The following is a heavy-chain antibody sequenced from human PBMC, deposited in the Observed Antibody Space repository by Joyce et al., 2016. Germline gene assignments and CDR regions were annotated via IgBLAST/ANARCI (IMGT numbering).Heavy chain of an antibody. D-gene: IGHD5-18*01. J-gene: IGHJ4*02. Sequence: EVQLLESGGGLVQPGGSLRLSCEASGFIFSTCAMSWVRQAPGKGLEWVSAIRSRGGGTDYADSVKGRFTISRDNSKNTLYLQMESLRVDDTAVYYCAKDFSTAKVRFDHWGQGALVTVSS. CDR1: GFIFSTCA. CDR2: IRSRGGGT. V-gene: IGHV3-23*01. CDR3: AKDFSTAKVRFDH.